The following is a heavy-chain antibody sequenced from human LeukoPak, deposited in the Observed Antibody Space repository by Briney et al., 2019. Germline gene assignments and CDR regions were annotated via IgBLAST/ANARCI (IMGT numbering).Heavy chain of an antibody. D-gene: IGHD3-10*01. J-gene: IGHJ4*02. CDR1: GYTLTSYA. V-gene: IGHV7-4-1*02. Sequence: ASVKVSCKASGYTLTSYAMNWVRQAPGQGLEWMGWINTNTGNPTYAQGFTGRFVFSLDTSVSTAYLQNSSLKAEDTAVYYCARGGPQLLWFGEGYFDYWGQGTLVTVSS. CDR3: ARGGPQLLWFGEGYFDY. CDR2: INTNTGNP.